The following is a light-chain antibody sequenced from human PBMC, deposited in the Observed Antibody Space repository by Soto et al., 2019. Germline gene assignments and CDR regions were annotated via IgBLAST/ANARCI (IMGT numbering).Light chain of an antibody. CDR1: QSISSC. J-gene: IGKJ5*01. Sequence: EIQMTQSRSYLSASVGDRVTITCRASQSISSCLNWYQQKTGKDPKLLIYAASSLQSGVPSRFSGSGSGTDFTLTISSLQPEDFATYYCQQSYSTPITFGQGTRLDIK. V-gene: IGKV1-39*01. CDR2: AAS. CDR3: QQSYSTPIT.